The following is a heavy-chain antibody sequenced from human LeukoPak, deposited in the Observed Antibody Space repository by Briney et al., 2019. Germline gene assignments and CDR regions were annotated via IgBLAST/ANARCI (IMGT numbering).Heavy chain of an antibody. J-gene: IGHJ4*02. V-gene: IGHV4-59*01. CDR1: GGSISSYY. CDR3: ARSRNYYDSSNFDY. Sequence: PSETLSLTCTVSGGSISSYYWSWIRQPPGKGLEWIGDIYYSGSTNYNPSLKSRVTISVDTSKNQFSLKLSSVTAADTAVYYCARSRNYYDSSNFDYWGQGTLVTVSS. CDR2: IYYSGST. D-gene: IGHD3-22*01.